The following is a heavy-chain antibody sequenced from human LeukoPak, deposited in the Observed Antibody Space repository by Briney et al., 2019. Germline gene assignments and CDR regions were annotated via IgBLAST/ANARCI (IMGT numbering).Heavy chain of an antibody. CDR3: VRDNSGLAGVSLDL. CDR1: GYMFVSRG. D-gene: IGHD6-13*01. V-gene: IGHV1-18*01. CDR2: IGVGTGQT. Sequence: ASVKVSCKASGYMFVSRGFTWVRQAPGQGLEWMGWIGVGTGQTQFAQQFRDRFTMTTNTSTTTAFMELKSLRPDDTAVYYCVRDNSGLAGVSLDLWGQGTQVIVSS. J-gene: IGHJ4*02.